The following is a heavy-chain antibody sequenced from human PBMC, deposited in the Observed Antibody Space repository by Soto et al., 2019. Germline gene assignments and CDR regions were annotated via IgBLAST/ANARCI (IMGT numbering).Heavy chain of an antibody. CDR3: VKGQVWTQRGLEY. J-gene: IGHJ4*02. D-gene: IGHD1-1*01. V-gene: IGHV3-23*01. CDR2: ISGNGGTT. Sequence: GSLRLSCAASGFSFTNYAMSWVRQAPGKGLEWISAISGNGGTTYFADSMEGRFSVSRDNSKDTLYLQMDSLRAEDTAMYYWVKGQVWTQRGLEYWGRGTLVTVSS. CDR1: GFSFTNYA.